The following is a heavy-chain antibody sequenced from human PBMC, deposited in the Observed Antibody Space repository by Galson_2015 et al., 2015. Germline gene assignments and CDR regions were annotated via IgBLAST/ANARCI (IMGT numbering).Heavy chain of an antibody. V-gene: IGHV3-9*01. CDR2: ISWNSDDM. D-gene: IGHD3-3*02. CDR3: ATRIDHSAFAN. J-gene: IGHJ1*01. Sequence: SLRLSCAASGFSFADYAVHWVRQVPGKGLEWVSGISWNSDDMIYGDSVKGLFTISRDNAKNSLYLQMNSLRPDDTAFYYCATRIDHSAFANWGQPPLVTVAS. CDR1: GFSFADYA.